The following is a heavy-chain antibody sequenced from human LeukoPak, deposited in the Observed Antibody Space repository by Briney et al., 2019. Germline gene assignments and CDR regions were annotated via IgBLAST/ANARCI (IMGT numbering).Heavy chain of an antibody. CDR1: GFTFSDYY. CDR2: IYSGGST. J-gene: IGHJ6*02. CDR3: ARDATYYYGSGRYGMDV. V-gene: IGHV3-66*01. D-gene: IGHD3-10*01. Sequence: GGSLRLSCAASGFTFSDYYMSWIRQAPGKGLEWVSVIYSGGSTYYADSVKGRFTISRDNSKNTLYLQMNSLRAEDTAVYYCARDATYYYGSGRYGMDVWGQGTTVTVSS.